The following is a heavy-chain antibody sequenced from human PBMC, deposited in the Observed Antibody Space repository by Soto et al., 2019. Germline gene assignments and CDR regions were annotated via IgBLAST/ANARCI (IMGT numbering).Heavy chain of an antibody. Sequence: GGSLRLSCAASGFTFSSYAMNWVRQAPGKGLEWVSAISGSGGNTFYADSVKGRFTISRDNSKNTLFLQMHSLRAEDTAIYYCAMLNSGSYSYHGMDVWSQGTTVTVYS. CDR1: GFTFSSYA. J-gene: IGHJ6*02. CDR3: AMLNSGSYSYHGMDV. V-gene: IGHV3-23*01. D-gene: IGHD1-26*01. CDR2: ISGSGGNT.